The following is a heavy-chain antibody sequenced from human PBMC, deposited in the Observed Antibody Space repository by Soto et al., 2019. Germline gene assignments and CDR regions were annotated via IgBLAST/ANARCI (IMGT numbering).Heavy chain of an antibody. CDR2: IWYDGSNK. V-gene: IGHV3-33*01. CDR3: ARESCSGGSCYPEDV. Sequence: GGSLRLSCAASGFTFSSYVMHWVSQATGKGLEWVAVIWYDGSNKYYADSVKGRFTISRDNSKNTLYLQMNSLRAEDTAVYYCARESCSGGSCYPEDVWGQGTTVTVSS. D-gene: IGHD2-15*01. J-gene: IGHJ6*02. CDR1: GFTFSSYV.